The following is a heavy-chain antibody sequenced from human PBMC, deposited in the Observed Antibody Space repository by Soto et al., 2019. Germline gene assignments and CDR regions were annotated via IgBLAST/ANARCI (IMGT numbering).Heavy chain of an antibody. V-gene: IGHV1-18*01. CDR2: ISSYTGNT. Sequence: QVQLVQSGAEVKKPGASVKVSCRTYGYTFSSYGISWVRQAPGQGLEWMGWISSYTGNTNYAQKFQDRVTLITDTSTSTAYMEMRSLRSDDTAMYYGARRPYYGSGNPLFDYWGQGTLVTVFS. D-gene: IGHD3-10*01. J-gene: IGHJ4*02. CDR1: GYTFSSYG. CDR3: ARRPYYGSGNPLFDY.